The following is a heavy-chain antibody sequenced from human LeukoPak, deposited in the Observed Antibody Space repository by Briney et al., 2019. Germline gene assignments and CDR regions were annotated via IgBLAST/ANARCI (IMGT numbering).Heavy chain of an antibody. CDR1: GYSISSGYY. CDR2: IYHSGST. Sequence: SETLSLTCTVSGYSISSGYYWGWIRQPPGKGLEWIGSIYHSGSTYYNPSLKSRVTISVDTSKNQFSLKLSSVTAADTAVYYCSREVAATFDAFDIWGQGTMVTVSS. CDR3: SREVAATFDAFDI. V-gene: IGHV4-38-2*02. D-gene: IGHD2-15*01. J-gene: IGHJ3*02.